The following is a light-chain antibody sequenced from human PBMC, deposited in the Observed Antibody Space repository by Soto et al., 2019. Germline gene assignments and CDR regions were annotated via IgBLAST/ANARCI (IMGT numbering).Light chain of an antibody. V-gene: IGKV1-39*01. CDR2: AAS. CDR3: QQDYITLAT. Sequence: ESEMTKSPSSLSASDGERVTITCGAAESISRHLNWYQQKPGRAPDLLIYAASTLQNGVPSRFTGSGSGTECTLTISGLQLEDFATYYCQQDYITLATFAQGTRLEIK. J-gene: IGKJ5*01. CDR1: ESISRH.